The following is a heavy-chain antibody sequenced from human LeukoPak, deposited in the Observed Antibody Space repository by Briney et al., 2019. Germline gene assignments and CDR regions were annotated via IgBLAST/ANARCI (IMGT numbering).Heavy chain of an antibody. D-gene: IGHD5-12*01. V-gene: IGHV4-38-2*02. Sequence: SETLSLTCTVSGYSMSSGYYWGWIRQPPERGLEWIGSMYHTGSTYYNPSLKSRVTISVDTSKNQFYLKLSSVTAADTAVYYCARLPTITFFDYWGQGTLVTVSS. CDR1: GYSMSSGYY. CDR3: ARLPTITFFDY. CDR2: MYHTGST. J-gene: IGHJ4*02.